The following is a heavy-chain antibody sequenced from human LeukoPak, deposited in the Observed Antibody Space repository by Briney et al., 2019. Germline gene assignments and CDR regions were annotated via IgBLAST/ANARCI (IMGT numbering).Heavy chain of an antibody. CDR2: ISGSGSTI. D-gene: IGHD3-3*01. CDR3: ARDEDWSGYYGAFDI. Sequence: PGGSLRLSCAASGFTFSSYEMNWVRQAPGKGLEWVSYISGSGSTIYYADSVKGRFTISRDNAKNTLYLQMNSLRAEDTAVYYCARDEDWSGYYGAFDIWGQGTMVTVSS. V-gene: IGHV3-48*03. CDR1: GFTFSSYE. J-gene: IGHJ3*02.